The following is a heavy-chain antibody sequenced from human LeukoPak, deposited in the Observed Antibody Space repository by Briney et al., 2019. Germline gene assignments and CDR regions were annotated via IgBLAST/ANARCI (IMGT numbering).Heavy chain of an antibody. CDR3: ARDTAVAGTPYYYYYGMDV. CDR2: INTNTGNP. V-gene: IGHV7-4-1*02. CDR1: GYTFTSYA. J-gene: IGHJ6*02. Sequence: ASVKVSCKASGYTFTSYAMNWVRQVPGQGLEWMGWINTNTGNPTYAQGFTGRFVFSLDTSVSTAYLQISSLKAEDTAVYYCARDTAVAGTPYYYYYGMDVWGQGTTVTVSS. D-gene: IGHD6-19*01.